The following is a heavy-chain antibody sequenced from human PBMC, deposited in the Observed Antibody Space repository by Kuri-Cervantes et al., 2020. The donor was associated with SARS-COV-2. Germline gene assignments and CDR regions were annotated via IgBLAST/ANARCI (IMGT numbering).Heavy chain of an antibody. CDR3: ASLGDAGDLSPPFNY. J-gene: IGHJ4*02. CDR1: GYTFTGYY. V-gene: IGHV1-69*13. D-gene: IGHD3-16*01. Sequence: SVKVSCKASGYTFTGYYMHWVRQAPGQGLEWMGGIIPIFGTANYAQKFQGRVTITADESTSTAYMELSSLRSEDTAVYYCASLGDAGDLSPPFNYWGRGTLVTVSS. CDR2: IIPIFGTA.